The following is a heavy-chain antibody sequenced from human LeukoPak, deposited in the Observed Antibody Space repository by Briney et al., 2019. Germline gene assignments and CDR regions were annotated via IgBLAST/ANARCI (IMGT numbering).Heavy chain of an antibody. CDR1: LGAFSSDG. D-gene: IGHD3/OR15-3a*01. Sequence: CTRSLGAFSSDGKGWRSRGPRQGQEWKGGIIPIFGTANYAQKFQGRVTITADESTSTAYMELSSLRSEDTAVYYCARVKDYYFDYWGQGTLVTVSS. J-gene: IGHJ4*02. CDR3: ARVKDYYFDY. V-gene: IGHV1-69*01. CDR2: IIPIFGTA.